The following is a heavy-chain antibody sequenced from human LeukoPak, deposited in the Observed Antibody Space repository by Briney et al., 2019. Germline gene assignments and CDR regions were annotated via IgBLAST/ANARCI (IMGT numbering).Heavy chain of an antibody. Sequence: ASVKVSCKASGYTFTSYDTNWVRQATGQGREWMGWMNPNSGKTGYAQKFQGRVTMTRNTSISTAYMELSRLRSEDTAVYYCASMGYCSGGSCYRDYYYGMDVWGQGTTVTVSS. J-gene: IGHJ6*02. CDR2: MNPNSGKT. V-gene: IGHV1-8*01. D-gene: IGHD2-15*01. CDR1: GYTFTSYD. CDR3: ASMGYCSGGSCYRDYYYGMDV.